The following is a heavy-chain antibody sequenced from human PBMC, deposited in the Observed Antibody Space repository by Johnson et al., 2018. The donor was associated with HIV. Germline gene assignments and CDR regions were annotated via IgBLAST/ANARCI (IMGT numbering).Heavy chain of an antibody. Sequence: VQLVESGGGVVRPGGSLRLSCAASGFTVSSNYMSWVRQAPGKGLEWVSIIYDGDATYYADSVKGRFTISRDNAKNTLFLQMNSLRAEDTAVYYCARASDSYCSADCYGDGFQISDQGTKVIVSS. CDR3: ARASDSYCSADCYGDGFQI. CDR2: IYDGDAT. V-gene: IGHV3-66*01. CDR1: GFTVSSNY. J-gene: IGHJ3*02. D-gene: IGHD2-21*02.